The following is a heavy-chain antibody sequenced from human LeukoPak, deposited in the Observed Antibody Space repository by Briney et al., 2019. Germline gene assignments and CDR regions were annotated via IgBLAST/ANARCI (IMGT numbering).Heavy chain of an antibody. J-gene: IGHJ4*02. Sequence: GGSLRLSCAASGFTVSNNYMTWVRQAPGKGLEWVSVIYSGGSTYYADSVKGRFTISRDNSKNTLYLQMNNVRVEDTAVYFCARYHAALNYWGQGTLVTASS. CDR2: IYSGGST. CDR1: GFTVSNNY. D-gene: IGHD6-6*01. V-gene: IGHV3-53*01. CDR3: ARYHAALNY.